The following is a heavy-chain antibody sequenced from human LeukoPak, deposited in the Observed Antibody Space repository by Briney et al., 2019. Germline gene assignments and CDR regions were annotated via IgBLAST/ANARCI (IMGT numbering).Heavy chain of an antibody. J-gene: IGHJ4*02. CDR2: IKGDERST. V-gene: IGHV3-74*01. Sequence: GGSLRLSCAASGFTFSSYWLHWVRQAPGKGLVWVSRIKGDERSTNYADSVKGRFTISRDNSKNTLYLQMNSLRAEDTAVYYCARDNRDHVLRYFDWLLPYFDYWGQGTLVTVSS. D-gene: IGHD3-9*01. CDR1: GFTFSSYW. CDR3: ARDNRDHVLRYFDWLLPYFDY.